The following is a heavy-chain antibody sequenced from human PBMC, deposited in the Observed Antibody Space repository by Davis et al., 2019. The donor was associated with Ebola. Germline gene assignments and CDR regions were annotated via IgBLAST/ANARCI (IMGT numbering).Heavy chain of an antibody. CDR1: GFTFSIYG. CDR2: IRSSDTTI. D-gene: IGHD6-19*01. Sequence: PGGSLRLSCAASGFTFSIYGMVWVRQAPGKGLEWVSSIRSSDTTIYYSDPVKGRFTVSRDNAKNSLYLQMNSLRAEDTAVYYCARDKRSSWYGGMDVWGQGTTVTVSS. V-gene: IGHV3-48*04. J-gene: IGHJ6*02. CDR3: ARDKRSSWYGGMDV.